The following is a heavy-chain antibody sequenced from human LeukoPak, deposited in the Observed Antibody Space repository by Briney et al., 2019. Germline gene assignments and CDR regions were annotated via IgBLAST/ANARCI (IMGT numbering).Heavy chain of an antibody. CDR1: GFSFSGHW. D-gene: IGHD3-22*01. Sequence: GGSPRLSCTASGFSFSGHWMHWARQLPGKGLVWVSRISPTGSTTSYADSVKGRFTVSRDNAKNTLYLQVNNLRAEDTAVYYCAKPRWNYDSSGYLDYWGQGTLVTVSS. CDR3: AKPRWNYDSSGYLDY. CDR2: ISPTGSTT. J-gene: IGHJ4*02. V-gene: IGHV3-74*01.